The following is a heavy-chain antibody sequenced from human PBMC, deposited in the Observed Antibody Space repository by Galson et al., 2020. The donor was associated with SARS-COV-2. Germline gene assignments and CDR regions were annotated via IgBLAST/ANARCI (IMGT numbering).Heavy chain of an antibody. CDR3: ARTGTGFDY. CDR1: GGSISSSSYY. CDR2: IYYSGST. Sequence: SETLSLTCTVSGGSISSSSYYWGWIRQPPGKGLEWIGSIYYSGSTYYNPSLKSRVTISVDTSKNQFSLKLSSVTAADTAVYYCARTGTGFDYGGQGTLVTVSS. J-gene: IGHJ4*02. D-gene: IGHD1-1*01. V-gene: IGHV4-39*07.